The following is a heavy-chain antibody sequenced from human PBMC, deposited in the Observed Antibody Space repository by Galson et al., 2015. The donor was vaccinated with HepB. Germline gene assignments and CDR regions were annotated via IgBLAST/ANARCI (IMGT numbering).Heavy chain of an antibody. CDR1: GGSFSGYY. CDR3: AKRLRWLKGYYFDY. V-gene: IGHV4-34*01. D-gene: IGHD4-17*01. CDR2: INHSGST. Sequence: ETLSLTCAVYGGSFSGYYWSWIRQPPGKGLEWIGEINHSGSTNYNPSLKSRVTISVDTSKNQFSLKLSSVTAADTAVYYCAKRLRWLKGYYFDYWGQGTLVTVSS. J-gene: IGHJ4*02.